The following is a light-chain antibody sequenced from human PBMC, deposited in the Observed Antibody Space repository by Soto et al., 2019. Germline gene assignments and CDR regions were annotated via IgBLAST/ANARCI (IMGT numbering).Light chain of an antibody. V-gene: IGKV1-5*01. CDR1: QTMGMW. CDR3: QQYYNYST. Sequence: DIAMTQSPSTLPASVADRVTITCRASQTMGMWLAWYQQKPGKATDLLIYDASRLAGGVPSRFSGSESGTEFTLTIGSLQPDDFATYCCQQYYNYSTFGQGTKLDIK. J-gene: IGKJ1*01. CDR2: DAS.